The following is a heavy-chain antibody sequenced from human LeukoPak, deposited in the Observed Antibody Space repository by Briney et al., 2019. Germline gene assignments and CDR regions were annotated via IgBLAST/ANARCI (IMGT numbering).Heavy chain of an antibody. CDR1: GFTFSSYA. CDR3: AKRLGGRSSSSERAYDY. J-gene: IGHJ4*02. V-gene: IGHV3-23*01. Sequence: AGGSLRLSCAASGFTFSSYAMSWVRQAPGKGLEWVAVISGSAVNTYYADSVKGRSTISRDNSKNTLYLQMNSLRAEDTAVYYCAKRLGGRSSSSERAYDYWGQGTLVTVSS. CDR2: ISGSAVNT. D-gene: IGHD6-6*01.